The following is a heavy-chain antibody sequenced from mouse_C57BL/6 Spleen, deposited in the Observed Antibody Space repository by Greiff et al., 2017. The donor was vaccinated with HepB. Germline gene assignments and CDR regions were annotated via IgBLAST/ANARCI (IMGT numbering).Heavy chain of an antibody. CDR1: GFNIKDYY. CDR2: IDPEDGET. CDR3: ARDKKGPYWYFDV. D-gene: IGHD3-3*01. V-gene: IGHV14-2*01. Sequence: EVKLMESGAELVKPGASVKLSCTASGFNIKDYYMHWVKQRTEQGLEWIGRIDPEDGETKYAPKFQGKATITADTSSNTAYLQLSSLTSEDTAVYYGARDKKGPYWYFDVWGTGTTVTVSS. J-gene: IGHJ1*03.